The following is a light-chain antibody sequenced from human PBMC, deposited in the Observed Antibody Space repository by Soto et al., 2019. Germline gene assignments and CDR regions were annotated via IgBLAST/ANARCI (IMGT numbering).Light chain of an antibody. Sequence: EVMLTQSPGTLSLSPGESATHSCRASQSVSSNYLAWYQQKSGQAPRLLIYGASNRATGIPDRFSGSGSGTDFTLTIRRLEPEDFAVYYCQQYDTSPRTFGQGTKVEFK. CDR2: GAS. J-gene: IGKJ1*01. CDR3: QQYDTSPRT. V-gene: IGKV3-20*01. CDR1: QSVSSNY.